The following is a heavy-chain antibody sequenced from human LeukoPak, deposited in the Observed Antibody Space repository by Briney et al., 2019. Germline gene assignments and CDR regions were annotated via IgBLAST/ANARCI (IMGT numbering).Heavy chain of an antibody. Sequence: PSETLSLTCTVSGGSISPYYWSWIRQSPGKGLEWIGYIYYSGNTYYNPSLKSRVTISVDTSKNQFSLKLSSVTAADTAVYYCARDRLGYCSGGSCYNWFDPWGQGTLVTVSS. CDR3: ARDRLGYCSGGSCYNWFDP. CDR2: IYYSGNT. V-gene: IGHV4-59*01. CDR1: GGSISPYY. J-gene: IGHJ5*02. D-gene: IGHD2-15*01.